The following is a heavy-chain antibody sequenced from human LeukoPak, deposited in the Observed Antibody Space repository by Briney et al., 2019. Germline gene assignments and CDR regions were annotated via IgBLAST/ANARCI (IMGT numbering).Heavy chain of an antibody. CDR2: ISSSSSYI. CDR1: GFTFSSYS. CDR3: ARDRFPAYGGNSRPVDY. V-gene: IGHV3-21*01. D-gene: IGHD4-23*01. Sequence: GGSLRLSCAASGFTFSSYSMNWVRQAPGKGLEWVASISSSSSYIYYADSVKGRFTISRDNAKNSLYLQMNCLRAEDTAVYYCARDRFPAYGGNSRPVDYWGQGTLVTVSS. J-gene: IGHJ4*02.